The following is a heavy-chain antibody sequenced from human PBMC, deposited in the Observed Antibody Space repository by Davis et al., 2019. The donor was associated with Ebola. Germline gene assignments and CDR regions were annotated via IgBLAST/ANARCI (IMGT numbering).Heavy chain of an antibody. V-gene: IGHV3-7*03. CDR1: AFNFGSYG. CDR2: IRQDGGET. J-gene: IGHJ4*02. Sequence: GESLKISCAAIAFNFGSYGMHWVRQAPGKGLEWVANIRQDGGETYYADSVKGRFAISRDNAKNSLYLQMNSLRAEDTAIYYCARDAVPAAQDYWGQGTLVTVSS. D-gene: IGHD2-2*01. CDR3: ARDAVPAAQDY.